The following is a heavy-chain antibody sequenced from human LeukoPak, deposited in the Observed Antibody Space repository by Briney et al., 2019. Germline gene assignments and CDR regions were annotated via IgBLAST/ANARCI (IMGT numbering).Heavy chain of an antibody. CDR1: GGSFSGYY. V-gene: IGHV4-34*01. D-gene: IGHD3-22*01. CDR3: ARSYPLNYYDSSGYGDY. J-gene: IGHJ4*02. Sequence: SETLSLTCAVYGGSFSGYYWSWIRQPPGKGLEWIGEINHSGSTNYNPSLKSRVTISVDTSKNQFSLKLSSVTAADTAVYYCARSYPLNYYDSSGYGDYWGQGTLVTVSS. CDR2: INHSGST.